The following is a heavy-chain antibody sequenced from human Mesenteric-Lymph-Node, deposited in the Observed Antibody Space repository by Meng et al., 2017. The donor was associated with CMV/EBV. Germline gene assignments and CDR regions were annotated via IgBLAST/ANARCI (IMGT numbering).Heavy chain of an antibody. Sequence: SETLSLTCTVSGRSIRGSDYHWDWIRQSPGKGLEWIGNIYYTGSTYYSPSLKSRVTMSVDTSKNQLSLKLNSVTAADTVVYYCATSVNHRGYYFNYWGQGTLVTVSS. CDR3: ATSVNHRGYYFNY. CDR1: GRSIRGSDYH. V-gene: IGHV4-39*07. D-gene: IGHD5/OR15-5a*01. CDR2: IYYTGST. J-gene: IGHJ4*02.